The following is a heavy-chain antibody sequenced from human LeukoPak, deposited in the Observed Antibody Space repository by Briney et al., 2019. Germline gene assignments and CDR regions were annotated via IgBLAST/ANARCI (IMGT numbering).Heavy chain of an antibody. D-gene: IGHD3-10*01. Sequence: SETLSLTCTVSGGSISSYYWSWIRQPPGKGLEWIGYIYYSGSTNYNPSLKSRVTISADTSKNQFSLKLSSVTAADTAVYYCARDTGQTLDYWGQGTLVTVSS. CDR3: ARDTGQTLDY. J-gene: IGHJ4*02. V-gene: IGHV4-59*01. CDR1: GGSISSYY. CDR2: IYYSGST.